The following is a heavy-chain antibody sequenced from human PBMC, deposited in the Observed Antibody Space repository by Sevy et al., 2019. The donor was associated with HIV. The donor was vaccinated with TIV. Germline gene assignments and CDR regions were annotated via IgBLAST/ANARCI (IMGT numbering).Heavy chain of an antibody. V-gene: IGHV3-30*18. CDR3: AKDLEQQLGPDY. CDR2: ISYDGSNK. D-gene: IGHD6-13*01. CDR1: GFTFSSYG. J-gene: IGHJ4*02. Sequence: GGSLRLSCAASGFTFSSYGMHWVRQAPGKGQEWVAVISYDGSNKYYADSVKGRFTISRDNSKNTLYLQMNSLRAEDTAVYYCAKDLEQQLGPDYWGQGTEVTVSS.